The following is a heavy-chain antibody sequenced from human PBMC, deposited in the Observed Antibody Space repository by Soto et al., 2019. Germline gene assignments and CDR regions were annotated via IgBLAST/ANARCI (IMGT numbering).Heavy chain of an antibody. Sequence: GGSLRLSCAASGFSFSGHYMDWVRQAPGKGLEWVGRIRTKGARYTTEYAASVKGRFTISRDDSKNSLYLQMNSLKPEDTALYYCARSKDGSDDYWGQGTLVTVSS. CDR1: GFSFSGHY. V-gene: IGHV3-72*01. CDR2: IRTKGARYTT. CDR3: ARSKDGSDDY. J-gene: IGHJ4*02. D-gene: IGHD5-12*01.